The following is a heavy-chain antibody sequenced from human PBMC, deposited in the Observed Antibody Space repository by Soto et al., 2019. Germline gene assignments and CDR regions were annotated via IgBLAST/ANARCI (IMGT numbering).Heavy chain of an antibody. CDR3: ARTRTAFYRYYFDX. CDR1: GFTFKDFA. D-gene: IGHD2-21*02. J-gene: IGHJ4*02. CDR2: ISCSGGAT. V-gene: IGHV3-23*01. Sequence: GGSLRLSFSTSGFTFKDFAISWVRQAPGKGLEWVSCISCSGGATYYKDSVEGRFTISKDFSKKTVSLQMTGLRVDDTAVYYCARTRTAFYRYYFDXWGQGALVTVSX.